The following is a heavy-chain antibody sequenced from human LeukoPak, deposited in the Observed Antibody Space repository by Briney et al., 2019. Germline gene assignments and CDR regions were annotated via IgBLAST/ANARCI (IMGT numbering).Heavy chain of an antibody. CDR1: GYSFTSNW. D-gene: IGHD6-19*01. V-gene: IGHV5-51*01. J-gene: IGHJ5*02. CDR2: IYPGDSDT. Sequence: GESLKISCKASGYSFTSNWIAWVRQMPGKGLEWMGIIYPGDSDTRYNPSFQGQVTMSVDKSISTAYLQWSSLKASDTAIYYCARRIAVAVNWLDPWGRGTLVSVSS. CDR3: ARRIAVAVNWLDP.